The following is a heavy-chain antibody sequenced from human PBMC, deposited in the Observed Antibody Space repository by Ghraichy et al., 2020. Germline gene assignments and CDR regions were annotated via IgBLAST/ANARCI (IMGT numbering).Heavy chain of an antibody. Sequence: SETLSLTCAVYGGSFSGYYWSWIRQPPGKGLEWIGEINHSGSTNYNPSLKSRVTISVDTSKNQFSLKLSSVTAADTAVYYCATHSSSSVGLFDYWGQGTLVTVSS. J-gene: IGHJ4*02. CDR2: INHSGST. D-gene: IGHD6-6*01. V-gene: IGHV4-34*01. CDR3: ATHSSSSVGLFDY. CDR1: GGSFSGYY.